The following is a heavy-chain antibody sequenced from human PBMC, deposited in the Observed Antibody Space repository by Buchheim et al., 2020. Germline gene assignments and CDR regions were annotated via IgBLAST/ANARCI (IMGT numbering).Heavy chain of an antibody. D-gene: IGHD5-12*01. V-gene: IGHV3-43*01. CDR3: AKDIDGGGYDFCFDY. CDR1: GFTFDDYT. CDR2: ISWDGGST. Sequence: EVQLVESGGVVVQPGGSLRLSCAASGFTFDDYTMHWVRQAPGKGLEWVSLISWDGGSTYYADSVKGRFTISRDNSKNSLYLQMNSLRTEDTALYYCAKDIDGGGYDFCFDYWGQGTL. J-gene: IGHJ4*02.